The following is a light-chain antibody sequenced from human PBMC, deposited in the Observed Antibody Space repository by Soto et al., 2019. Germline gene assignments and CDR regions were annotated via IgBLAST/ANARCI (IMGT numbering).Light chain of an antibody. CDR2: EVT. J-gene: IGLJ1*01. V-gene: IGLV2-14*01. CDR3: SSYTNINTRACV. Sequence: QYVLTQPASVSWSPGQSITISCTVTSGDIGSYNRVSWYQQHPGKAPKLIIYEVTDRPSGVSNRFSGSKSGNTASLTISGLQAEDEAEYYCSSYTNINTRACVFGTGTKVTVL. CDR1: SGDIGSYNR.